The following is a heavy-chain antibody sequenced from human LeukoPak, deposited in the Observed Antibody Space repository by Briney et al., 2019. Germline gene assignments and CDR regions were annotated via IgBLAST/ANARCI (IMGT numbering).Heavy chain of an antibody. Sequence: SSVKVSCEASGGTFSSYAISWVRQAPGQGLEWMGRIIPIFGTANYAQKFQGRVTITTDESTSTAYMELSSLRSEDTAVYYCARDTLGSSSWYVGGFDPWGQGTLVTVSS. CDR2: IIPIFGTA. J-gene: IGHJ5*02. CDR1: GGTFSSYA. V-gene: IGHV1-69*05. D-gene: IGHD6-13*01. CDR3: ARDTLGSSSWYVGGFDP.